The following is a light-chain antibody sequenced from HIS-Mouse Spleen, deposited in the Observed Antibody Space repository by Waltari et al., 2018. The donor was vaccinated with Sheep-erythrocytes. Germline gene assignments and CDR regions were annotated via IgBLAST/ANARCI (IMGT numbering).Light chain of an antibody. Sequence: QSALTQPRSVSGSPGQSVTISCPGTSSYVGGYNYVLWYQQHPGKAPKLMIYDVSKRPSGVPDRFSGSKSGNTASLTISGLQAEDEADYYCCSYAGSYNHVFATGTKVTVL. CDR2: DVS. J-gene: IGLJ1*01. CDR3: CSYAGSYNHV. CDR1: SSYVGGYNY. V-gene: IGLV2-11*01.